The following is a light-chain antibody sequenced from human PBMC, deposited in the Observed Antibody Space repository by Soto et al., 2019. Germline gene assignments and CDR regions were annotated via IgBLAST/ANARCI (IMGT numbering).Light chain of an antibody. CDR2: GAS. CDR3: QQYISSPLT. V-gene: IGKV3-20*01. J-gene: IGKJ1*01. CDR1: QSVSNNY. Sequence: VLTQSPGTLSLSPGERATLSCRASQSVSNNYLAWYQQKPGQAPRLVIYGASNRATGLPDRFSASGSGTDFTLTISRLEPEDFAVYYCQQYISSPLTFGQGTKVEIK.